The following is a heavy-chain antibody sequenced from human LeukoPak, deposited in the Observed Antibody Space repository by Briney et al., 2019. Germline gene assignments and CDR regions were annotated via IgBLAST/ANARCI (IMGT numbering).Heavy chain of an antibody. CDR3: AKWRSSRYYDY. CDR1: GFTFSSYG. CDR2: ISYDGSNK. V-gene: IGHV3-30*18. Sequence: PGRSLRLSCAASGFTFSSYGMHWVRQAPGKGLEWVAVISYDGSNKYYADSVKGRFTISRDNSKNTLYLQMNSLRAEDTAVYYCAKWRSSRYYDYWGQGTLVTVSS. J-gene: IGHJ4*02. D-gene: IGHD6-13*01.